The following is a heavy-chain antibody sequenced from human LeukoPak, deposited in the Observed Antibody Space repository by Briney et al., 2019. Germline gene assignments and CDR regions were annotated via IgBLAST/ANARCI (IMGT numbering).Heavy chain of an antibody. Sequence: SGGSLRLSCAASGFTFSSYAMSWVRQAPGKGLEWVSGINWNGGSTGYADSVKGRFTISRDNAKNSLYLQMNSLRAEDTALYHCARGRDNWNFGKAFDIWGQGTMVTVSS. V-gene: IGHV3-20*01. CDR1: GFTFSSYA. D-gene: IGHD1-7*01. CDR3: ARGRDNWNFGKAFDI. CDR2: INWNGGST. J-gene: IGHJ3*02.